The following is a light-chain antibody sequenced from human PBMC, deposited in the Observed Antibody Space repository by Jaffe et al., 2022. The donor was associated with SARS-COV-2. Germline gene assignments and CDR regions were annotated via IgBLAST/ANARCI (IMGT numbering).Light chain of an antibody. CDR3: ATWDDGLGRPV. J-gene: IGLJ3*02. CDR1: SSNIGSNY. Sequence: QSVLTQPPSASGTPGQRVTISCSGSSSNIGSNYVYWYQQLPGTAPKLLIYKNDQRPSWVPDRFSGSKSGTSASLASSGLRSEDEADYYCATWDDGLGRPVFGGGTKLTVL. V-gene: IGLV1-47*01. CDR2: KND.